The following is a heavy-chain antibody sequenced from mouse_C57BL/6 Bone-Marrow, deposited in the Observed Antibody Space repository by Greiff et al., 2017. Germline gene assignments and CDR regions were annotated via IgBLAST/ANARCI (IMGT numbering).Heavy chain of an antibody. D-gene: IGHD1-1*01. Sequence: QVQLKESGAELARPGASVKLSCKASGYTFTSYGISWVKQRTGQGLEWIGEIYPRSGNTYYNEKFKGKATLTADKSSSTAYMELRSLTSEDSAVYFCARDRSSYGDWGQGTTLTVSS. V-gene: IGHV1-81*01. J-gene: IGHJ2*01. CDR3: ARDRSSYGD. CDR2: IYPRSGNT. CDR1: GYTFTSYG.